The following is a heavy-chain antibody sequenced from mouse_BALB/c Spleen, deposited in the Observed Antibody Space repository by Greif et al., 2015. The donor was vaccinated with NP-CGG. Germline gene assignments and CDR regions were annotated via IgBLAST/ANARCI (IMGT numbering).Heavy chain of an antibody. V-gene: IGHV1-7*01. J-gene: IGHJ4*01. CDR3: ASYYGSSYAMDY. Sequence: QVQLKQSGAELAKPGASVKMSCKASGYTFTSYWMHWVKQRPGQGLEWIGYINPSTGYTEYNQKFKDKATLTADKSSSTADMQLSSLTSEDSAVYYWASYYGSSYAMDYWGQGTSVTVSS. D-gene: IGHD1-1*01. CDR2: INPSTGYT. CDR1: GYTFTSYW.